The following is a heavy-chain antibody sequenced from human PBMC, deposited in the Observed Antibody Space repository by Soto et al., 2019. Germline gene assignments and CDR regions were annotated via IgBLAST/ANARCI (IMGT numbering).Heavy chain of an antibody. J-gene: IGHJ6*03. CDR1: GYTFTSYG. CDR3: ARLREKITIFPGYMDV. D-gene: IGHD3-3*01. CDR2: ISAYNGNT. V-gene: IGHV1-18*01. Sequence: ASVQVSCKASGYTFTSYGISWVRQAPGQGLEWMGWISAYNGNTNYAQKLRGRVTMTTDTSTSTAYMELRSLRSDDTAVYYCARLREKITIFPGYMDVWGKGTTVTVSS.